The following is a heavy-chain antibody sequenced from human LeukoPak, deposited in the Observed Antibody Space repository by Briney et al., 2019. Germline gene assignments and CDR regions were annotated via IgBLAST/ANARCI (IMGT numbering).Heavy chain of an antibody. CDR3: ARATGDC. D-gene: IGHD7-27*01. CDR2: ISTSSSTI. Sequence: GGSLRLSCGDSGFTFSSYYINWVRQAPGKGLEWVSYISTSSSTIYYADSVKGRFTISRDNAMNSLYLQMNSLRDEDTAVYYCARATGDCWCQGNLVTVSS. V-gene: IGHV3-48*02. CDR1: GFTFSSYY. J-gene: IGHJ4*02.